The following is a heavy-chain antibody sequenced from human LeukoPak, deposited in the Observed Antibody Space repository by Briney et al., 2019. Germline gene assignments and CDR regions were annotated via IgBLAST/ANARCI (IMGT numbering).Heavy chain of an antibody. CDR2: ISNDGSNK. Sequence: GGSLRLSCVASGFTFSTYGIHWVRQAPGKGLEWVAVISNDGSNKYYADSVKGRFTISRDNSKNTVYLQMNSLRGEDTAVYYCAKSGIAAAGQRGYFDYWGQGTLVTVSS. CDR3: AKSGIAAAGQRGYFDY. CDR1: GFTFSTYG. D-gene: IGHD6-13*01. V-gene: IGHV3-30*18. J-gene: IGHJ4*02.